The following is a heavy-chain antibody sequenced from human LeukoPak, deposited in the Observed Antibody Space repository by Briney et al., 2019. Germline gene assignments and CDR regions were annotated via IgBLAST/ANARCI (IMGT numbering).Heavy chain of an antibody. CDR2: IYSGGDT. Sequence: GGSLRLSCAASGFTVSSNYMSWVRQPPGKGLEWVSVIYSGGDTSYADSVKGRFTISRDNSKNTLYLQMNSLRAEDTAVYYCARAGIVGARGAFDYWGQGTLVTVSS. D-gene: IGHD1-26*01. J-gene: IGHJ4*02. CDR3: ARAGIVGARGAFDY. CDR1: GFTVSSNY. V-gene: IGHV3-66*01.